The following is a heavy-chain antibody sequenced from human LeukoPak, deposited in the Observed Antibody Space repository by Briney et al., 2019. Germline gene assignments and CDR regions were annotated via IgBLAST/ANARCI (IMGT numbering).Heavy chain of an antibody. D-gene: IGHD3-3*01. CDR3: AKEDFGGGAFDI. V-gene: IGHV3-23*01. CDR2: MNGGGGIT. CDR1: GFTFSSYA. J-gene: IGHJ3*02. Sequence: GESLRLSCAASGFTFSSYAMYWVRQAPGKGLEWVSGMNGGGGITYYADSVEGRFTISRDNCKNTLYLQMNSLRAEDTAVYYCAKEDFGGGAFDIGGQGTMVTVSS.